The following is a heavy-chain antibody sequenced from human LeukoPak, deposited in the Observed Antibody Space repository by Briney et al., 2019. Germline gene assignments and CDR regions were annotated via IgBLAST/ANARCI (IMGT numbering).Heavy chain of an antibody. D-gene: IGHD3-10*01. CDR2: IPHSGST. CDR3: ARDDTGVIRGIRFHY. J-gene: IGHJ4*02. V-gene: IGHV4-4*02. CDR1: GASISSGYW. Sequence: SETLSLTCAVSGASISSGYWWSWVRQPPGKGLEWIGEIPHSGSTNHNPSLKSRVTISVDKSKSQFSLNLSSVTAADTAVYYCARDDTGVIRGIRFHYWGQGTLVSVSS.